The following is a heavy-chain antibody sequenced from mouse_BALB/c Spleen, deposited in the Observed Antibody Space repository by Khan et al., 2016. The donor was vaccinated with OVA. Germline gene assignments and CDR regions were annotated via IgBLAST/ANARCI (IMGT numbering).Heavy chain of an antibody. Sequence: EVQLVESGPGLVKPSQSLSLTCTVTGYSITSDYAWNWIRQFPGNKLEWMGYISYSGSTSYNPSLKSRISSTRDTSKNQFFLQLNSVTTEDTATYYCARRGDGYYGAMDYWGQGTSVTVSS. CDR2: ISYSGST. CDR1: GYSITSDYA. CDR3: ARRGDGYYGAMDY. V-gene: IGHV3-2*02. D-gene: IGHD2-3*01. J-gene: IGHJ4*01.